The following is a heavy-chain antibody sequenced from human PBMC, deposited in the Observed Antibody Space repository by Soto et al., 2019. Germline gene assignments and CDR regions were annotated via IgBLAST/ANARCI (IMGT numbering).Heavy chain of an antibody. V-gene: IGHV3-48*01. Sequence: GGCLRLSCAASGLTFSSYTMNWVRQAPGKGLEWVSYITTSSSSAYYADSVKGRFTISRDNAKNSLYLQMNSLRAEDTAVYYCARDKDFSFDYWGQGSLSSGSS. J-gene: IGHJ4*02. CDR3: ARDKDFSFDY. CDR1: GLTFSSYT. CDR2: ITTSSSSA.